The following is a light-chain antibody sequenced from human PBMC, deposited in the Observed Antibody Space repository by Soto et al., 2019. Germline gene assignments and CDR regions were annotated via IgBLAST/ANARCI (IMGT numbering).Light chain of an antibody. J-gene: IGKJ4*01. Sequence: DFQMTQSPSSLSASVGDRVTITCQASQDISNYLNWYQQKPGKAPKLLIYDASYLETGVPSRFSGSGSGTDFTFTISSLQPEDIATYYCQQYDNLPLTFGGGTKVEIK. CDR3: QQYDNLPLT. CDR2: DAS. CDR1: QDISNY. V-gene: IGKV1-33*01.